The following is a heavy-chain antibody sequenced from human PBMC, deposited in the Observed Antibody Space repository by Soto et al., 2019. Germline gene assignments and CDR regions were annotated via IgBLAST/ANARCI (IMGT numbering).Heavy chain of an antibody. Sequence: HPGGSLRLSCAASGFAFSTFWMDWVRQAPGRGLEWVANINPDGSEKHYVDSVKGRFTISRDNARNSLYLQMSSLTAEDSALYYCSRSLDSWGQGTRVTVS. V-gene: IGHV3-7*01. CDR3: SRSLDS. J-gene: IGHJ4*02. CDR1: GFAFSTFW. CDR2: INPDGSEK.